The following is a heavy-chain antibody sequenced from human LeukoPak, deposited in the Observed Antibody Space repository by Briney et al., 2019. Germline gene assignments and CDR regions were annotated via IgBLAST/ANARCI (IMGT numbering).Heavy chain of an antibody. J-gene: IGHJ4*02. D-gene: IGHD4-23*01. V-gene: IGHV3-7*03. CDR1: GFTSSSYW. CDR2: INQYGSEM. CDR3: ARPMTTVVTPFDY. Sequence: GGSLRLSCAASGFTSSSYWMSWVRQAPGKGLEWVANINQYGSEMYYVDSVKGRFTISRDNAKNSLYLQMNSLRAEDTAVYYCARPMTTVVTPFDYWGQGTLVTVSS.